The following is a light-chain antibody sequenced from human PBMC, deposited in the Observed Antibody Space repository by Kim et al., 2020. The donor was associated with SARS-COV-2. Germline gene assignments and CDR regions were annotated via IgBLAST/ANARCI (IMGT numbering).Light chain of an antibody. J-gene: IGLJ2*01. CDR2: EVS. Sequence: GQSFTISCTGTSSDVGGYNYVSCYQQHPGKAPKLMIYEVSKRPSGVPDRFSGSKSGNTASLTVSGLQAEDEADYYCSSYAGSNNLVFGGGTQLTVL. CDR1: SSDVGGYNY. CDR3: SSYAGSNNLV. V-gene: IGLV2-8*01.